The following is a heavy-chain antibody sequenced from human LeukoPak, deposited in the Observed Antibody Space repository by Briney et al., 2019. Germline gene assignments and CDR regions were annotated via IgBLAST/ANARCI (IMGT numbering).Heavy chain of an antibody. CDR1: GGTFSSYA. J-gene: IGHJ4*02. CDR3: ARSPEYYYDSSGQGGYFDY. V-gene: IGHV1-69*04. CDR2: IIPILGIA. Sequence: SVKVSCKASGGTFSSYAISWVRQAPGQGLEWMGMIIPILGIANYAQKFQGRVTITADKSTSTAYMELSSLRSEDTAVYYCARSPEYYYDSSGQGGYFDYWGQGTLVTVSS. D-gene: IGHD3-22*01.